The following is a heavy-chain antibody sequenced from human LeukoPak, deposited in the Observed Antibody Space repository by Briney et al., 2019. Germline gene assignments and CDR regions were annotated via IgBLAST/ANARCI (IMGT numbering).Heavy chain of an antibody. D-gene: IGHD1-26*01. Sequence: SLRLSCAASKFAXSSYAMSWVRQAPGKGLEWVSAISGGGGNTYYADSVKGRFTISRDNSKNTLYLQMNSLRAEDTAVYYCGKNRYSGSLSPFDIWGQGTMVTVSS. J-gene: IGHJ3*02. V-gene: IGHV3-23*01. CDR2: ISGGGGNT. CDR1: KFAXSSYA. CDR3: GKNRYSGSLSPFDI.